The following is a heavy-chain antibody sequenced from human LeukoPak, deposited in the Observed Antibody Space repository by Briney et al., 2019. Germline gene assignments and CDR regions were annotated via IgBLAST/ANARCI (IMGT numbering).Heavy chain of an antibody. CDR2: IYYSGST. V-gene: IGHV4-59*01. J-gene: IGHJ6*03. CDR3: ARAMPPYYYYMDV. CDR1: GGSISSYY. Sequence: SETLSLTCTVAGGSISSYYWSWIRQPPGKGLEWNGYIYYSGSTNYNPSLKSRVTISVDTSKNQFSLKLSSVTAADTAVYYCARAMPPYYYYMDVWGKGTTVTVSS. D-gene: IGHD2-2*01.